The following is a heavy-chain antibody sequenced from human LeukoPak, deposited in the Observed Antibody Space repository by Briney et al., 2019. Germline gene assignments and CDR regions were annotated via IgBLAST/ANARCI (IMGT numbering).Heavy chain of an antibody. CDR3: ARGVISGSGCFDY. D-gene: IGHD3-10*01. J-gene: IGHJ4*02. CDR1: GGSISSGDYS. CDR2: IFHSGTT. V-gene: IGHV4-30-2*01. Sequence: SQTLSLTCAVSGGSISSGDYSWSWIRQPPGKGLEWIGYIFHSGTTYYNPSLKSRVTISVDRSKKQFSLNLSSVTAADTAAYYCARGVISGSGCFDYWGQGTLVTVSS.